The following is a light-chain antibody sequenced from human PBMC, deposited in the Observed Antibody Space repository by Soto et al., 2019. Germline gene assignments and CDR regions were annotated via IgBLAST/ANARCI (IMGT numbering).Light chain of an antibody. CDR2: DAS. CDR3: QQYESVLYT. J-gene: IGKJ2*01. V-gene: IGKV1-5*01. CDR1: QSINSW. Sequence: DIQMTQSPSTLSASAGDRVTITCRASQSINSWLAWYQQKPGKAPKLLIYDASKLESGVPSRFSGSGSGTEFTLTITSLQPDDFATYYCQQYESVLYTFGQGTKLEIK.